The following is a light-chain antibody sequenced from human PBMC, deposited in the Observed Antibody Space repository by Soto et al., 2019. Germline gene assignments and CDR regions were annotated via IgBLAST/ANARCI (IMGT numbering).Light chain of an antibody. V-gene: IGLV2-14*01. CDR2: EVS. CDR3: ISYSSDEGSYV. Sequence: QSVLTQPASVSGTPGQSITISCTGSNSDVGIYDFVSWYQHHPGRAPKLIVSEVSHRPSGVSNRFSGSKSGNTASLTISGLQSEDEADYYCISYSSDEGSYVFETGTKVTVL. J-gene: IGLJ1*01. CDR1: NSDVGIYDF.